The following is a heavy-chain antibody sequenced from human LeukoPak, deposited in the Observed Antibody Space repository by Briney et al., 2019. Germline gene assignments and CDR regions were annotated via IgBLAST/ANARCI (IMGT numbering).Heavy chain of an antibody. J-gene: IGHJ4*02. CDR2: IYYSGST. CDR3: ARGVRVVVVITHFDY. V-gene: IGHV4-59*12. D-gene: IGHD3-22*01. CDR1: GGSISSYY. Sequence: PSETLSLTCTVSGGSISSYYWSWIRQPPGKGLEWIGYIYYSGSTNYNPSLKSRVTISVDTSKNQFSLKLSSVTAADTAVYYCARGVRVVVVITHFDYWGQGTLVTVSS.